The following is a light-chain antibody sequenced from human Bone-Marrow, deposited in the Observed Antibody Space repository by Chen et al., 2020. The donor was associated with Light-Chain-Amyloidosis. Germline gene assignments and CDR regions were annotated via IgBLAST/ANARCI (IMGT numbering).Light chain of an antibody. CDR2: DVS. V-gene: IGLV2-14*01. CDR1: SSYVGGYNY. Sequence: QSSLTQPPSGSGSPGQAITISCSGTSSYVGGYNYVSWYQQHPGKAPKLMIYDVSYRPSGVSNRFSGSKSGNTASLTISGLQAEDEADYYCSSYTSSSTLVVFGGGTKLTVL. J-gene: IGLJ2*01. CDR3: SSYTSSSTLVV.